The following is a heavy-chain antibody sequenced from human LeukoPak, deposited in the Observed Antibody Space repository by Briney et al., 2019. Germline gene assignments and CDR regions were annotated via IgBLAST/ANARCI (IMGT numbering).Heavy chain of an antibody. CDR1: GFTFSSYS. J-gene: IGHJ4*02. CDR3: AGVGYYDSSGYLLFDY. V-gene: IGHV3-48*01. D-gene: IGHD3-22*01. Sequence: PGGSLRLSCAASGFTFSSYSMNWVRQAPGKGLEWVSYISSSSSTIYYADSVKGRFTISRDNAKNSLYLQMNSLRAEDTAVYYCAGVGYYDSSGYLLFDYWGQGTLVTVSS. CDR2: ISSSSSTI.